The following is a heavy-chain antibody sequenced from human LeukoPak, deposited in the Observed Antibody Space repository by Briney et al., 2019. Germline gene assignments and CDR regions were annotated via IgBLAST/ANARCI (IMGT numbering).Heavy chain of an antibody. Sequence: ASVKVSCKASGGTFSGYAISWVRQAPGQGLEWMGGIIPIFGTANYAQKFQGRVTITADESTSTAYMELSSLRSEDTAVYCCASRTIFGLYYYYYMDVWGKGTTVTVSS. J-gene: IGHJ6*03. CDR1: GGTFSGYA. CDR3: ASRTIFGLYYYYYMDV. CDR2: IIPIFGTA. D-gene: IGHD3-3*01. V-gene: IGHV1-69*01.